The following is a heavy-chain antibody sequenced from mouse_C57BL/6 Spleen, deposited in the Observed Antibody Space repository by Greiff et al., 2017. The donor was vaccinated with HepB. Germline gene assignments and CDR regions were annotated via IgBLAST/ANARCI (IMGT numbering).Heavy chain of an antibody. CDR1: GFTFSSYT. V-gene: IGHV5-9*01. CDR3: ARHLDSSGHFDY. D-gene: IGHD3-2*02. J-gene: IGHJ2*01. Sequence: EVQLVESGGGLVKPGGSLKLSCAASGFTFSSYTMSWVRQTPEKRLEWVATISGGGGNTYYPDSVKGRFTISRDNAKNTLYLQMSSLRSEDTALYYCARHLDSSGHFDYWGQGTTLTVSS. CDR2: ISGGGGNT.